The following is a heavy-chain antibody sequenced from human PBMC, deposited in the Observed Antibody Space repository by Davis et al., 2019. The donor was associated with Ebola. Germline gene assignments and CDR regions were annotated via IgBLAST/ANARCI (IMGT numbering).Heavy chain of an antibody. V-gene: IGHV1-2*06. Sequence: ASVKVSCKVSGYTFSAYFMHWIRQAPGQGLEWMGRINPKGGAAKYAQKFQGRVTMTRDSSIDTAYMELVKLTSDDTAVYFCARDGQQQLLVDTWFDPWGQGTLVTVSS. CDR2: INPKGGAA. J-gene: IGHJ5*02. CDR1: GYTFSAYF. D-gene: IGHD6-13*01. CDR3: ARDGQQQLLVDTWFDP.